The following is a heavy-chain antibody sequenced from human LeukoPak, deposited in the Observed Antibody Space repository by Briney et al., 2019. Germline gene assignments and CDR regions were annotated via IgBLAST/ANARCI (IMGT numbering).Heavy chain of an antibody. CDR3: ARLPTFYYDSSGYHYAY. D-gene: IGHD3-22*01. J-gene: IGHJ4*02. V-gene: IGHV3-23*01. Sequence: GGSLRLSCVASGFTFYNYAMSWVRQAPGRGLEWASSTAGSGISKDYADSVKGRFTISKDKSKNTLYLQMDNLRAEDTGVYFCARLPTFYYDSSGYHYAYWGQGTLVTVSS. CDR2: TAGSGISK. CDR1: GFTFYNYA.